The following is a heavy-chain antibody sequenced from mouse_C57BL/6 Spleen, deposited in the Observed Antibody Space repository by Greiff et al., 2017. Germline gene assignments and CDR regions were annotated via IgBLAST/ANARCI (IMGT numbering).Heavy chain of an antibody. D-gene: IGHD2-1*01. Sequence: QVQLQQPVAELVRPGSSVKLSCKASGYTFTNYWMHWVKQRPIQGLEWIGNINPSDSDTHYNQKFKDKATLTVDKSSSTAYMQLSSLTSEDSAVYYCARDGNFYYAMDYWGQGTSVTVSS. CDR1: GYTFTNYW. J-gene: IGHJ4*01. CDR3: ARDGNFYYAMDY. V-gene: IGHV1-52*01. CDR2: INPSDSDT.